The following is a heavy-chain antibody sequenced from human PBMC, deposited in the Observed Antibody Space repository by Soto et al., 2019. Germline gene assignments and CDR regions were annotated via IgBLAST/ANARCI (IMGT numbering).Heavy chain of an antibody. CDR3: AKNRGPGSYTNWSFSV. V-gene: IGHV3-23*01. CDR2: IHGGADYT. J-gene: IGHJ2*01. D-gene: IGHD1-26*01. Sequence: EVQLLESGGGLVQPGGSLRLSCAASGFTFSCCAMSWVRQAPGRGLEWVSTIHGGADYTHYTDSVKGRFTISRDNSRNTLFLQMNSLTAGDTAIYYCAKNRGPGSYTNWSFSVWGRGTPVTVSS. CDR1: GFTFSCCA.